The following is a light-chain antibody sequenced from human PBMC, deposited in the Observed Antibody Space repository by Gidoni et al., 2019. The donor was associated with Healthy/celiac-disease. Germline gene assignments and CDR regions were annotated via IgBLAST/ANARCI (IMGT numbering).Light chain of an antibody. J-gene: IGKJ1*01. V-gene: IGKV3-11*01. CDR2: DAS. CDR1: QSVSSY. Sequence: EIVLTQSPATLSLSPGERATLSCRASQSVSSYLAWYQQKPGQAPRLLIYDASNRATGIPARFSGSGSGTDFTLTISSLEPEDVAVYYCQQRSNWHRAWTFGQGTKVEIK. CDR3: QQRSNWHRAWT.